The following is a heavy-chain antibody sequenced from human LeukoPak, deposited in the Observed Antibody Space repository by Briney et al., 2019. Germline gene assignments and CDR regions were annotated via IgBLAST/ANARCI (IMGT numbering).Heavy chain of an antibody. CDR2: IYYSGST. Sequence: SETLSLTCTVSGGSISSSSYYWGWIRQPPGKGLEWIGNIYYSGSTYYNPSLESRVTMSVDTSKNQFSLKLSSVTAADTAVYYCAGDKRVSGASHYYYYMDVWGKGTTVTISS. V-gene: IGHV4-39*07. CDR3: AGDKRVSGASHYYYYMDV. D-gene: IGHD6-19*01. CDR1: GGSISSSSYY. J-gene: IGHJ6*03.